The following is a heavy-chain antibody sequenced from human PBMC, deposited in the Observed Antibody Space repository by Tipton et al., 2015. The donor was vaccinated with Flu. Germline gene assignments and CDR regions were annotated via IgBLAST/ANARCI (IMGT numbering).Heavy chain of an antibody. CDR1: GFTFTTYG. D-gene: IGHD6-19*01. Sequence: SLRLSCAASGFTFTTYGMHWVRQAPGKGLEWVAVISYDGRNKYYGDSVKGRFTISRDNIRDTLYLQMNSLRAEDTAIYYCARVIPEFVAGLSYWGQGTQVSVSS. CDR3: ARVIPEFVAGLSY. CDR2: ISYDGRNK. J-gene: IGHJ4*02. V-gene: IGHV3-30*03.